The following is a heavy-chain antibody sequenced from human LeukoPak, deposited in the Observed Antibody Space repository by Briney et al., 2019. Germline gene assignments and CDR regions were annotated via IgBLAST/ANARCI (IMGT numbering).Heavy chain of an antibody. J-gene: IGHJ5*02. CDR2: INWNGGST. D-gene: IGHD2-21*02. Sequence: GGSLRLSCAASGFTFDDYGMSWVRQAPGKGLEWVSGINWNGGSTGYADSVKGRFTISRDNSKNTLYLQMNSLRAEDTAVYYCAKDSAQICGGDCYANWFDPWGQGTLVTVSS. CDR1: GFTFDDYG. CDR3: AKDSAQICGGDCYANWFDP. V-gene: IGHV3-20*04.